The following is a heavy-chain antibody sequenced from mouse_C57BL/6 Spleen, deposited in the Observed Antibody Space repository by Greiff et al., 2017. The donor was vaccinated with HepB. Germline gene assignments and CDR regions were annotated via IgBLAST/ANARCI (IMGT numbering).Heavy chain of an antibody. Sequence: VKLQESGAELARPGASVKLSCKASGYTFTSYGISWVKQRTGQGLEWIGEIYPSSGNTYYNEKFKGKATLTADKSSSTAYMELRSLTSEDSAVYFCARRNYGLYFDVWGTGTTVTVSS. CDR1: GYTFTSYG. CDR3: ARRNYGLYFDV. J-gene: IGHJ1*03. D-gene: IGHD1-2*01. CDR2: IYPSSGNT. V-gene: IGHV1-81*01.